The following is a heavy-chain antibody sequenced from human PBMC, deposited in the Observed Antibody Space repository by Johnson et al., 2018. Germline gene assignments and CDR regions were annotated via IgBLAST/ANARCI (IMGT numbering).Heavy chain of an antibody. CDR3: ARVYGPSTVTTDLWTYFMDV. D-gene: IGHD4-11*01. Sequence: QVQLQESGPGLVKPSETLSLTCSISGGSLSTYYWTWIRQSPGKGLEWIGYIYYTGSTSYNPSLRSRVRMSVDTSKDRLSLKLTPVTAADTAVYYCARVYGPSTVTTDLWTYFMDVWGKGTTVTVSS. CDR2: IYYTGST. J-gene: IGHJ6*03. V-gene: IGHV4-59*01. CDR1: GGSLSTYY.